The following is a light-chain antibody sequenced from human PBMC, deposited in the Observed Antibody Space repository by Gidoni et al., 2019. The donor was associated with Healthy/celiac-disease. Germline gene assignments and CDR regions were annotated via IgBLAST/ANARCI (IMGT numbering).Light chain of an antibody. CDR1: QGISSY. V-gene: IGKV1D-8*01. J-gene: IGKJ3*01. CDR3: QQYYSFPFT. Sequence: VIWMTQSPSLLSASTGDRVTISCRTSQGISSYLAWYQQKPGKAPGLLIYAASTLQSGVPSRFSGSGSGTDFTLTISCLQSEDFATYYCQQYYSFPFTFGPGTKVDIK. CDR2: AAS.